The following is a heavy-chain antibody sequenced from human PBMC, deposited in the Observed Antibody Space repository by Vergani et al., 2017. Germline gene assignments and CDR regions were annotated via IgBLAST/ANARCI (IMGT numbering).Heavy chain of an antibody. CDR3: VHSAGLDGNFDTSGYFFRDY. D-gene: IGHD3-22*01. V-gene: IGHV2-5*01. CDR2: IASNEDK. J-gene: IGHJ4*02. Sequence: QITLKESGPTVVKPKQTLTVPCTFSGFSFTSSGGVAWVRQSPGKALEWLALIASNEDKQFLPSLRSRLTITRDTSKNPVVLTLSDMDPAATATYFFVHSAGLDGNFDTSGYFFRDYWGQGILVTVSS. CDR1: GFSFTSSGG.